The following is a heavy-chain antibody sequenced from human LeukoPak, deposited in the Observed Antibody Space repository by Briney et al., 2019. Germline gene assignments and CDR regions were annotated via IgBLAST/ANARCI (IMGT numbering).Heavy chain of an antibody. D-gene: IGHD1-26*01. Sequence: AGGSLRLSCAASGFTFIIYEMNWVRQAPGKGLEWVSYISSSRSNTIYYADSVKGRFTISRDNSKNTLYLQMNSLRAEDTAVYYCARSLYSGSSFWGLIDYWGQGTLVTVSS. CDR3: ARSLYSGSSFWGLIDY. J-gene: IGHJ4*02. V-gene: IGHV3-48*03. CDR1: GFTFIIYE. CDR2: ISSSRSNTI.